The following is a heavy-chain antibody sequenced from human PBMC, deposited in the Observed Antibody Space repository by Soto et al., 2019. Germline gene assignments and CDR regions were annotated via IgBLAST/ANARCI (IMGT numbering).Heavy chain of an antibody. Sequence: GGSVKVSCQASWYTFPSYYMPWVRQAPGQGLDGMGIINPSGGSTSYAQKFQGRVTMPRDTSTSTVYMELSSLRSEDTAVYYCARNDYYDRSGSGAFDIWGQGTTVTVSS. CDR2: INPSGGST. CDR3: ARNDYYDRSGSGAFDI. V-gene: IGHV1-46*01. CDR1: WYTFPSYY. D-gene: IGHD3-22*01. J-gene: IGHJ3*02.